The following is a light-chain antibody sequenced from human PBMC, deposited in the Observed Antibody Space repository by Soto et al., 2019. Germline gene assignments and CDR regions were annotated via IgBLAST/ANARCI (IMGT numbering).Light chain of an antibody. Sequence: DIQMTQSPSTLSASVGDRVTITCRASQSISSWLAWYQQKPGKAPKLLIYKASSLESGVPSRFSGSGSGTEFTLTISSLQPDDFTTYSSQQYKSYSVTFGQRTKLEIK. V-gene: IGKV1-5*03. CDR2: KAS. J-gene: IGKJ2*01. CDR1: QSISSW. CDR3: QQYKSYSVT.